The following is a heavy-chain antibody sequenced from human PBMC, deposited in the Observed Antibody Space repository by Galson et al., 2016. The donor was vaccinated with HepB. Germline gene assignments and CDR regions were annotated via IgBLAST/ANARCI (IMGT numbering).Heavy chain of an antibody. J-gene: IGHJ5*02. D-gene: IGHD3-16*01. CDR3: VREGGRGGGSP. Sequence: SLRLSCAASGFTFSNYAMSWVRQAPGKGLEWVANIKQDGSEKNYVDSVKGRFTISRDNAKNSLYLQMNSLRAEDTAVYYCVREGGRGGGSPWGQGALVTVSS. CDR1: GFTFSNYA. V-gene: IGHV3-7*03. CDR2: IKQDGSEK.